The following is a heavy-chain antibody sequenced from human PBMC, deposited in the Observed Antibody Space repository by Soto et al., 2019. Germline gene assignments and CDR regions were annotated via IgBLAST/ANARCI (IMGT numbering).Heavy chain of an antibody. Sequence: QVQLVQSGAEVKKPGSSVKVSCKASGGTFSSYTISWVRQAPGQGLEWMGRIIPILGIANYAQKFQGRVTITADKSPSTAYMELSSLRSEDTAVYYCARDTPSCLIGNWFDPWGQGTLVTVSS. CDR3: ARDTPSCLIGNWFDP. CDR2: IIPILGIA. J-gene: IGHJ5*02. CDR1: GGTFSSYT. D-gene: IGHD3-10*01. V-gene: IGHV1-69*08.